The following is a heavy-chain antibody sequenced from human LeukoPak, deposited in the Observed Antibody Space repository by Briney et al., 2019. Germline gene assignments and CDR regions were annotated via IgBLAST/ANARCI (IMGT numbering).Heavy chain of an antibody. Sequence: SETLSLTCAVSGYSISNDYYWGWVRQPPGKGLEWIGNIYHSGSTYKNSSVKSRLTMSLDTSKNQFSLKLISVTAADTAMYYCARLSGAPVRHPIYHFDYWGQGTLVTVSS. J-gene: IGHJ4*02. CDR3: ARLSGAPVRHPIYHFDY. D-gene: IGHD2-2*02. CDR2: IYHSGST. V-gene: IGHV4-38-2*01. CDR1: GYSISNDYY.